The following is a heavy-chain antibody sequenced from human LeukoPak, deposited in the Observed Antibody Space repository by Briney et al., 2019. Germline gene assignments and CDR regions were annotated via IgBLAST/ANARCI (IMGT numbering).Heavy chain of an antibody. CDR2: INPNSGGT. V-gene: IGHV1-2*02. CDR3: ARSEHSYSSSWYANYYYYGMDV. Sequence: ASVKVSCKASGYTFTGYYMHWVRQAPGQGLEWMGWINPNSGGTNYAQKFQGRVTMTRDTSISTAYMELSRLRSDDTAVYYCARSEHSYSSSWYANYYYYGMDVWGQGTTVTVSS. J-gene: IGHJ6*02. D-gene: IGHD6-13*01. CDR1: GYTFTGYY.